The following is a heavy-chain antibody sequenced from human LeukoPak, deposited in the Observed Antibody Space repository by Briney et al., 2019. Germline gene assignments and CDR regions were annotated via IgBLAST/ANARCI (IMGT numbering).Heavy chain of an antibody. CDR2: FYVGGVT. J-gene: IGHJ4*02. CDR3: ARGDGYDFFDY. Sequence: GGSLRLSCAVSGFSVTNNYMSWVRQAPGKGLEWVSVFYVGGVTYDADSVKGRFTISRDNSENTLYLQMKSLRAEDTAVYYCARGDGYDFFDYWGQGTLVTVSS. CDR1: GFSVTNNY. V-gene: IGHV3-53*01. D-gene: IGHD5-24*01.